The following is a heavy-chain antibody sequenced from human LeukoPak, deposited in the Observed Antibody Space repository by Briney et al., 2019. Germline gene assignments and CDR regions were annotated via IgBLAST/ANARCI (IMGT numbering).Heavy chain of an antibody. CDR3: AKDIVQYYDSSGYFDY. CDR2: ISWNSGSI. Sequence: PGRSLRLSCAASGFTFDDYAMHWVRQAPGKGLEWVSGISWNSGSIGYADSVKGRFTISRDSAKNSLYLQMNSLRAEDTALYYCAKDIVQYYDSSGYFDYWGQGTLVTVSS. CDR1: GFTFDDYA. J-gene: IGHJ4*02. D-gene: IGHD3-22*01. V-gene: IGHV3-9*01.